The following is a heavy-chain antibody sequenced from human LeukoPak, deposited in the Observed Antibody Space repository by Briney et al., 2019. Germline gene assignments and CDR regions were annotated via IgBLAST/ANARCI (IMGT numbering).Heavy chain of an antibody. D-gene: IGHD3-10*01. CDR2: ISGSGDST. CDR1: GFTFSSNS. Sequence: GGSLRLSCAASGFTFSSNSMTWVGQTPGKGLEGVSGISGSGDSTFYADSVKGRFTISRDNSRNTLYLQMSSLRPEDTAVHYCTKWSGFGDDWGQGTLVTVSS. CDR3: TKWSGFGDD. J-gene: IGHJ4*02. V-gene: IGHV3-23*01.